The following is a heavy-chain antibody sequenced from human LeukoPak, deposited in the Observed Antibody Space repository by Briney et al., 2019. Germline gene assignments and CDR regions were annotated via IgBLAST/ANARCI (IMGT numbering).Heavy chain of an antibody. CDR2: INNDGSTT. Sequence: GGSLRLSCAASGFTFSEAWMHWVRQAPGKGLVWVSRINNDGSTTRYADYVKGRFTISRDNAKNTLYLQMNSLRAEDTAVYYCARVSGPGMNEYFHLWGQGTLVTVSS. CDR1: GFTFSEAW. D-gene: IGHD3-10*01. J-gene: IGHJ1*01. CDR3: ARVSGPGMNEYFHL. V-gene: IGHV3-74*01.